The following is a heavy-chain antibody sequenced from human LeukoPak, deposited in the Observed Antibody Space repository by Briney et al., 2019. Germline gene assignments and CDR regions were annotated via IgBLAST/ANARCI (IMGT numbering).Heavy chain of an antibody. CDR2: IRSKAYGGTT. Sequence: GGSLRLSCTASGFTFGDYAMSWVRQAPGKGLEWVGFIRSKAYGGTTEYAASVKGRFTISRDDSKSIAYLQMNSLKTEDTAVYYCTRDLHYYYDSSGYPDYWGQGTLVTVSS. V-gene: IGHV3-49*04. J-gene: IGHJ4*02. CDR3: TRDLHYYYDSSGYPDY. D-gene: IGHD3-22*01. CDR1: GFTFGDYA.